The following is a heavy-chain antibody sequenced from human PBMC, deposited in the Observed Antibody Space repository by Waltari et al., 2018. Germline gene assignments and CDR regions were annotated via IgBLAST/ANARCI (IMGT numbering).Heavy chain of an antibody. CDR2: INHSGST. J-gene: IGHJ6*03. D-gene: IGHD6-13*01. CDR3: ARGRSSRYYYYYYMDV. V-gene: IGHV4-34*01. CDR1: GGSCSGYY. Sequence: QVQLQQWGAGLLKPSETLSLTCAVYGGSCSGYYWSWIRQPPGKGLEWIGEINHSGSTNYNPSLKSRVTISVDTSKNQFSLKLSSVTAADTAVYYCARGRSSRYYYYYYMDVWDKGTTVTISS.